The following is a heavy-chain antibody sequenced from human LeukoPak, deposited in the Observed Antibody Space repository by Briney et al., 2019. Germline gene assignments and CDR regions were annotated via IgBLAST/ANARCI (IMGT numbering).Heavy chain of an antibody. D-gene: IGHD6-6*01. V-gene: IGHV1-8*03. Sequence: ASVKVSCKASGYTFTSYDINWVRQATGQGLEWMGWMNPNSGNTGYAQKFQGRVTITGNTSISTAYMELSSLRSEDTAVYYCARGKSFGIRVAARRVFDYWGQGTLVTVSS. CDR1: GYTFTSYD. CDR3: ARGKSFGIRVAARRVFDY. CDR2: MNPNSGNT. J-gene: IGHJ4*02.